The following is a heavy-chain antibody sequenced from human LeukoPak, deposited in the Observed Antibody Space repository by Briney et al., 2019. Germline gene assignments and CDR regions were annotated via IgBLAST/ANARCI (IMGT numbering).Heavy chain of an antibody. Sequence: ASVKVSCKASGYTFTGYYIHRVRQAPGQGLEWMGRINPNSGVTNYAQKFQGRVTMTRDTSISTAYMELSRLRSDDTAVYYCARDYDSSTYYWGFDYWGQGILVTVSS. D-gene: IGHD3-22*01. CDR1: GYTFTGYY. J-gene: IGHJ4*02. CDR3: ARDYDSSTYYWGFDY. CDR2: INPNSGVT. V-gene: IGHV1-2*06.